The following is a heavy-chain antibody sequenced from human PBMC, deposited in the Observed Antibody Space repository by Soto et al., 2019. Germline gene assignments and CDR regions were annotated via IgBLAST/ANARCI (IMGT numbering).Heavy chain of an antibody. Sequence: SETLSLTCTVSGGSTSSYNWNWIRQPPGKGLEWVGYIYYSGSTNYNPSLESRVTISVDTSKNQFSLKLSPVTAADTAVYYCARLGIRGVIRYFDYWGQGALVTVSS. J-gene: IGHJ4*02. CDR3: ARLGIRGVIRYFDY. V-gene: IGHV4-59*01. CDR1: GGSTSSYN. CDR2: IYYSGST. D-gene: IGHD3-10*01.